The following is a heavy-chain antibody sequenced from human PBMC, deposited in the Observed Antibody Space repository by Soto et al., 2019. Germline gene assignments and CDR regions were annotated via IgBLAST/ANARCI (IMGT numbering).Heavy chain of an antibody. D-gene: IGHD5-12*01. CDR1: GDTFSRHY. CDR2: INPTGAST. Sequence: QEQLVQSGAEVKKPGASVTISCKASGDTFSRHYIHWVRQAPGQGLEWMGVINPTGASTSYAQKFQSRVTVTRDTSTSTISMELRSLRSEDTAVYFCASDYRAYERHPRFDNWGQGTMVTVSS. J-gene: IGHJ3*02. CDR3: ASDYRAYERHPRFDN. V-gene: IGHV1-46*03.